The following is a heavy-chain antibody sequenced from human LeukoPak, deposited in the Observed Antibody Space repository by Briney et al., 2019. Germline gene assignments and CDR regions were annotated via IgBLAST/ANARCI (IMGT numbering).Heavy chain of an antibody. V-gene: IGHV4-34*01. CDR2: INHSGST. CDR1: GGSFSGCY. J-gene: IGHJ4*02. D-gene: IGHD6-6*01. Sequence: SETLSLTCAVYGGSFSGCYWSWLRQPPGKGLEWIGEINHSGSTNYNPSLKSRVTISVDTSKNQFSLKLSSVTAADTAVYYCARGLSSSSLYYFDYWGQGTLVTVSS. CDR3: ARGLSSSSLYYFDY.